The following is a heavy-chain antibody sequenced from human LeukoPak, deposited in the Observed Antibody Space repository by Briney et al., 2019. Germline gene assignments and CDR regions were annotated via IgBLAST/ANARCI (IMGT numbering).Heavy chain of an antibody. D-gene: IGHD1-26*01. CDR2: ISYDGSNK. J-gene: IGHJ3*02. CDR3: ASGSYYSAFDI. V-gene: IGHV3-30*03. Sequence: GGSLRLPCAASGFTFSSYGMHWVRQAPGKGLEWVAVISYDGSNKYFADSVKGRFTISRDNSKNTLYLQMNSLRAEDTAVYYCASGSYYSAFDIWGQGTMVTVSS. CDR1: GFTFSSYG.